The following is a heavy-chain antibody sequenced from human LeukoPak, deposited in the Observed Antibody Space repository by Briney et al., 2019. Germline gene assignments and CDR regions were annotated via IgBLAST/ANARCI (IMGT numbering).Heavy chain of an antibody. CDR2: IYYSGST. CDR3: ARTPVDLYYFDY. V-gene: IGHV4-61*01. CDR1: GCAVSSGSYY. J-gene: IGHJ4*02. Sequence: SETLSLTCSVSGCAVSSGSYYWSWMRQPPGKGLEWIGHIYYSGSTNYNPSLKSRVTISVDTSKNQFSLKLSSVTAADTAVYYCARTPVDLYYFDYWGQGTLVTVSS.